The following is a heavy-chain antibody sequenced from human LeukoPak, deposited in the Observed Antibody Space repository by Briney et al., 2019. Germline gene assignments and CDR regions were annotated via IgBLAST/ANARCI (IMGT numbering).Heavy chain of an antibody. CDR1: GFPFSSYA. D-gene: IGHD2-2*01. CDR3: ARARYCSSISCREAFDI. CDR2: ISYDGNNK. Sequence: GGSLRLSCAASGFPFSSYAMHWVRQAPGKGLEWVALISYDGNNKYYADSVKGRFTISRDNSKNTLYLQMNSLRAEGTAVYYCARARYCSSISCREAFDIWGQGTMVTVSS. J-gene: IGHJ3*02. V-gene: IGHV3-30-3*01.